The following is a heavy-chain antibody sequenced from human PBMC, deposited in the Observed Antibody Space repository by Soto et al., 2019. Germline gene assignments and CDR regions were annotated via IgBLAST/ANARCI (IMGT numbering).Heavy chain of an antibody. CDR3: ARDKSGSYPGGSDY. CDR2: IWYDGSNK. V-gene: IGHV3-33*01. CDR1: GFTFSSYG. Sequence: QVQLVESGGGVVQPGRSLRLSCAASGFTFSSYGMHWVRQAPGKGLEWVAVIWYDGSNKYYADSVKGRFTISRDNSKNTLYLHMNSLRAEDTAVYYCARDKSGSYPGGSDYWGQGTLVTVSS. D-gene: IGHD1-26*01. J-gene: IGHJ4*02.